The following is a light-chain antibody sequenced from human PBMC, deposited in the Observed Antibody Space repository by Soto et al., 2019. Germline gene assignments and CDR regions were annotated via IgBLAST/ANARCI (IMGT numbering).Light chain of an antibody. CDR1: SSNVGTYHL. V-gene: IGLV2-23*01. CDR3: SSYEDTRASWV. J-gene: IGLJ3*02. CDR2: EDT. Sequence: QSALTQPASVSESPGQSITISCTGSSSNVGTYHLVSWYQQHPGKAPKLMIYEDTKRPSGVSNRFSGSKSGNTASLTIYGLQPEDEADYYCSSYEDTRASWVFGGGTKLTVL.